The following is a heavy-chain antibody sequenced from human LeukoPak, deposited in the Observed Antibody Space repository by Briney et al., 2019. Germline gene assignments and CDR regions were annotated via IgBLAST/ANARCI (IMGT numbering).Heavy chain of an antibody. V-gene: IGHV4-4*02. CDR2: ISLSGLT. J-gene: IGHJ4*02. D-gene: IGHD1-26*01. CDR1: GGSISSTNW. CDR3: SRESGAFSPFGY. Sequence: SETLSLTCGVSGGSISSTNWWSWVRQPPGQGLEWIGEISLSGLTNYNPSLKSRVTMSLDKSKNHLSLSLTSVTAADTAVYYCSRESGAFSPFGYWGQGTLVTVSS.